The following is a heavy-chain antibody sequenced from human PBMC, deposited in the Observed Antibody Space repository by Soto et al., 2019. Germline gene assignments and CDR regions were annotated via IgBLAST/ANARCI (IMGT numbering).Heavy chain of an antibody. CDR2: ISAYNGNT. V-gene: IGHV1-18*01. D-gene: IGHD6-13*01. Sequence: QVQLVQSGAEVKKPGASVKVSCKASGYTFTSYGISWVRQAPGQGLEWMGWISAYNGNTNYAQKLQGRVTMPTDTSTSTAYMELRSLRSDDSAVSYWARSIAAAVDFDYWGQGTLVTVSS. J-gene: IGHJ4*02. CDR1: GYTFTSYG. CDR3: ARSIAAAVDFDY.